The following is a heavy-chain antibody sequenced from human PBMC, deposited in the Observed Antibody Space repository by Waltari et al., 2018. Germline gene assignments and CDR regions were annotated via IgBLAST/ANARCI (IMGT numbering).Heavy chain of an antibody. CDR2: INPNSGGT. CDR1: GYTFTGYY. V-gene: IGHV1-2*06. CDR3: ARDPLQGPVTQGLYYYGMDV. Sequence: QVQLVQSGAEVKKPGASVKVSCKASGYTFTGYYMHWVRQAPGQGLEWMGRINPNSGGTNYAQKFQGRVTMTRDTSISTAYMELSRLRSDDTAVYYCARDPLQGPVTQGLYYYGMDVWGQGTTVTVSS. J-gene: IGHJ6*02. D-gene: IGHD4-4*01.